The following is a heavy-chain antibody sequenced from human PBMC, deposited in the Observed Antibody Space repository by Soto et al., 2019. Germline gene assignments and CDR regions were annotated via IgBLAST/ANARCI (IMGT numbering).Heavy chain of an antibody. V-gene: IGHV4-59*08. D-gene: IGHD7-27*01. J-gene: IGHJ2*01. CDR1: GGSISSYY. CDR3: ARRSGDWYFDL. CDR2: IHYTGST. Sequence: QVQLQESGPGLVKPSETLSLTCTVSGGSISSYYWSWIRQPPGKGLEWIGYIHYTGSTNYNPSLKIRVTISIDTSKNQFSLKLSSVTAADTAVYYCARRSGDWYFDLWGRGTLVTVSS.